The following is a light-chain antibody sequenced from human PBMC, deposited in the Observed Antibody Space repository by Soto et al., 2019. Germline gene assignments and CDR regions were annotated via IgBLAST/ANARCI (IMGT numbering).Light chain of an antibody. CDR3: GTWDSSLSAGWGV. Sequence: QSVLTQPPSVSAAPGQKVTISCTGSSSDIGNNYVSWYQPLQGTAPKLLIYDNNKRPSGIPDRFSGSKSGTSATLGITGLQAGEEADYYCGTWDSSLSAGWGVFGGGTKLTVL. CDR2: DNN. CDR1: SSDIGNNY. J-gene: IGLJ2*01. V-gene: IGLV1-51*01.